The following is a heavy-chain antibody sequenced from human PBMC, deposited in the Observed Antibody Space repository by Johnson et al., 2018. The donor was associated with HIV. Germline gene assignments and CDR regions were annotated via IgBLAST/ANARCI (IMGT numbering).Heavy chain of an antibody. D-gene: IGHD1-7*01. CDR3: ANDEEGALELPDAFDI. CDR2: ISGSGGST. CDR1: GFTFSSYA. J-gene: IGHJ3*02. Sequence: VQLVESGGGLVQPGGSLRLSCAASGFTFSSYAMSWVRQAPGKGLEWVSAISGSGGSTYYADSVKGRFTISRDNSKNTLYLQMNSLRAEDTAVYYCANDEEGALELPDAFDIWGQGTMVTVSS. V-gene: IGHV3-23*04.